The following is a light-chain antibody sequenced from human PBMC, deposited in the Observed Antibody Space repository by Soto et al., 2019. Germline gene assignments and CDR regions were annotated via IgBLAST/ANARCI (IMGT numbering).Light chain of an antibody. J-gene: IGKJ5*01. CDR2: TAS. Sequence: DIQMTQSPSSLSASVGDRVSITCRASQTINSYLNWFQQKPGEAPHLLIYTASTLQGGVPSRFSGSGSGTDFILTISSLQPEDFATYYCQQGYATPFTFGQGTRLEIK. CDR1: QTINSY. V-gene: IGKV1-39*01. CDR3: QQGYATPFT.